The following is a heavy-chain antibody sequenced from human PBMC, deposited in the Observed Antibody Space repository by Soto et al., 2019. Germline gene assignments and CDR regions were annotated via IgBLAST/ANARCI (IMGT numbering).Heavy chain of an antibody. CDR3: AKGDYALGAEYFQH. J-gene: IGHJ1*01. Sequence: GGSLRLSCAASGFTFSSYAMSWVRQAPGKGLEWVSAISGSGGSTYYADSVKGRFTISRNNSKNTLYLQMNSLRAEDTAVYYCAKGDYALGAEYFQHWGQGTLVTVSS. D-gene: IGHD3-16*01. V-gene: IGHV3-23*01. CDR2: ISGSGGST. CDR1: GFTFSSYA.